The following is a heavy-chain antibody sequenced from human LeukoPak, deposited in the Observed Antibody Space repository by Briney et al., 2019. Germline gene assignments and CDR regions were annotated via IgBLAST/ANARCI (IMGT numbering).Heavy chain of an antibody. CDR2: IYSGGST. Sequence: GGSLRLSCAASGFTVSSNYMSWVRQAPGKGLEWVSVIYSGGSTYYADSVKGRFTISRDKSKSTLYLQMNSLRAEDTAVYYCARNGHYSADYWGRGILVTVSP. CDR1: GFTVSSNY. CDR3: ARNGHYSADY. V-gene: IGHV3-53*01. D-gene: IGHD4-17*01. J-gene: IGHJ4*02.